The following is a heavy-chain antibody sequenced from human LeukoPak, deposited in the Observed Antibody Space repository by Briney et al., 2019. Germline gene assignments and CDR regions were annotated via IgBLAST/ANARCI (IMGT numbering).Heavy chain of an antibody. Sequence: SETLSLTCTVSGYSISSGYYWGWIRQPPGKGLEWIGSIYHSGSTYYNPSLKSRVTISLDTSKNQFSLKLSSVTAVDTAMYYCARDLSRDGCNRWGQGALVTVSS. V-gene: IGHV4-38-2*02. D-gene: IGHD5-24*01. J-gene: IGHJ5*02. CDR1: GYSISSGYY. CDR2: IYHSGST. CDR3: ARDLSRDGCNR.